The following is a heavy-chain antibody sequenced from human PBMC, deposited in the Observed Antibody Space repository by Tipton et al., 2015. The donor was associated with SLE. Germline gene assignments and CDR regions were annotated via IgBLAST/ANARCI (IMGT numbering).Heavy chain of an antibody. V-gene: IGHV1-69*05. CDR2: IIPIFGTA. J-gene: IGHJ5*02. Sequence: QSGAEVKKPGSSVKVSCKASGGTFSSYAITWVRQAPGQGLEWMGGIIPIFGTANYAQKFQGRVTITTDESTSTAYMELSSLRSEDTAVYYCARDHGANGVKPANWFDPWGQGTLVTVSS. D-gene: IGHD2-8*01. CDR3: ARDHGANGVKPANWFDP. CDR1: GGTFSSYA.